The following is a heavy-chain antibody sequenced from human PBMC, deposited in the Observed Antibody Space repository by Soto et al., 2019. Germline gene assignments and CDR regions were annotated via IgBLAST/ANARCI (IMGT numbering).Heavy chain of an antibody. CDR1: GGTFSSYA. D-gene: IGHD2-15*01. Sequence: QVQLVQSGAEVKKPGSSVKVSCKASGGTFSSYAISWVRQAPGQGLEWMGGFIPIFGTANYAQKFQGRVTMTADESTSTAYMELSSLRSEDTAVYYCATSPGYCSGGSCYSDYWGQGTLVTVSS. J-gene: IGHJ4*02. V-gene: IGHV1-69*01. CDR2: FIPIFGTA. CDR3: ATSPGYCSGGSCYSDY.